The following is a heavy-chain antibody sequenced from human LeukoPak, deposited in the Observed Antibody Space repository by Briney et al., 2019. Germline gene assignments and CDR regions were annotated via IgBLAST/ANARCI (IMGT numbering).Heavy chain of an antibody. Sequence: ASVKVSCKASGYTFTSYGISWVRQAPGQGLEWMGWISAYNGNTNYAQKLQGRVTMTTDTSTSTAYMELRSLRSDDTAVYYCARMSVVPAAIEGLDYFDYWGQGTLVTVSS. J-gene: IGHJ4*02. CDR3: ARMSVVPAAIEGLDYFDY. D-gene: IGHD2-2*02. CDR1: GYTFTSYG. V-gene: IGHV1-18*01. CDR2: ISAYNGNT.